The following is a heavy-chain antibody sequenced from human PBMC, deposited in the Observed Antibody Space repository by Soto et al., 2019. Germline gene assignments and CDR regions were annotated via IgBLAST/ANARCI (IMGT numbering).Heavy chain of an antibody. J-gene: IGHJ5*02. CDR2: INHSGST. CDR1: GGSFSGYY. CDR3: ARGHRFLEWLLYRGGGWFDP. V-gene: IGHV4-34*01. D-gene: IGHD3-3*01. Sequence: SETLSLTCAVYGGSFSGYYWSWIRQPPGKGLEWIGEINHSGSTNYNPSLKSRVTISVDTSKNQFSLKLSSVTAADTAVYYCARGHRFLEWLLYRGGGWFDPWGQGTLVTVSS.